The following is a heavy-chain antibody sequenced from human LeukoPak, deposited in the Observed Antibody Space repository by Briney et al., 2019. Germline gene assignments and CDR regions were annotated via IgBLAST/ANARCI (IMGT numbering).Heavy chain of an antibody. Sequence: GGSLRLSCAASGFTFSSSWMHWVRQAPGKGLVWVSHINNDGSDTKYAVSVKGRFTISRDNAKNTLSLQMNSLRVEDTAVYFCARRSGSSWGQGTLVTVSS. CDR1: GFTFSSSW. J-gene: IGHJ5*02. CDR3: ARRSGSS. V-gene: IGHV3-74*03. D-gene: IGHD2-15*01. CDR2: INNDGSDT.